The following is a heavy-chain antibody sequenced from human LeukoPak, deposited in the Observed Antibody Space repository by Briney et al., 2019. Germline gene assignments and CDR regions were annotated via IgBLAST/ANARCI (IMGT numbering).Heavy chain of an antibody. J-gene: IGHJ4*02. CDR3: AREYSSSWSYFDY. D-gene: IGHD6-13*01. V-gene: IGHV4-59*01. Sequence: SETLSLTCTVSGGSISSYYWSWIRQPPGEGLEWIGYIYYSGSTNYNPSLKSRVTISVDTSKNQFSLKLSSVTAADTAVYYCAREYSSSWSYFDYWGQGTLVTVSS. CDR1: GGSISSYY. CDR2: IYYSGST.